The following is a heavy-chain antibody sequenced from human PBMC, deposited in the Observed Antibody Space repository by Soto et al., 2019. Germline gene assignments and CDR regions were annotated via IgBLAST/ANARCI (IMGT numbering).Heavy chain of an antibody. CDR2: IYTSGST. J-gene: IGHJ4*02. CDR1: RTSVSNYY. CDR3: ARGGIQLSYAFDY. D-gene: IGHD5-18*01. Sequence: SETLSLTCSVSRTSVSNYYLSCIRQPAGKGLEHIGRIYTSGSTSYNPSLKSRVTMSMDTSQTQIYLNLTSVTAADTAVYYCARGGIQLSYAFDYWGQGIQVTVSS. V-gene: IGHV4-4*07.